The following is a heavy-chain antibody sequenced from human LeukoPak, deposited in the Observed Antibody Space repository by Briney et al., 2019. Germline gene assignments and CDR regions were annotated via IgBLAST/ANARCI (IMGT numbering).Heavy chain of an antibody. CDR2: INPNSGGT. Sequence: GASVKVSCKASGYTFTGYYMHWVRQAPGQGLEWMGWINPNSGGTNYAQKFQGRVTMTRDTSIGTAYMELSRLRSDDTAVYYCARYHSSTSSRFDPWGQGTLVTVSS. V-gene: IGHV1-2*02. D-gene: IGHD2-2*01. J-gene: IGHJ5*02. CDR1: GYTFTGYY. CDR3: ARYHSSTSSRFDP.